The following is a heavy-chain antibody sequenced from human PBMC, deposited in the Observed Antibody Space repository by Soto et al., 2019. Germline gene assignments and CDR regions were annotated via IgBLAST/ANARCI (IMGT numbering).Heavy chain of an antibody. J-gene: IGHJ4*02. CDR3: MAGGYYYDSSGYYDY. CDR1: GCSIRSGDYY. D-gene: IGHD3-22*01. CDR2: IYYSGST. Sequence: PSETLALTCPVSGCSIRSGDYYWSWIRQPPGKGLEWIGYIYYSGSTYYNPSLKSRVTISVDTSKNQFSLKLSSVTAADTAVYYCMAGGYYYDSSGYYDYWGQGTLVTVSS. V-gene: IGHV4-30-4*01.